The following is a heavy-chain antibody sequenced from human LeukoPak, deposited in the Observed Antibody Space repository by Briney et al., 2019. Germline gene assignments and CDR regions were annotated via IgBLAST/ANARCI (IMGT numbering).Heavy chain of an antibody. V-gene: IGHV4-31*03. D-gene: IGHD3-22*01. J-gene: IGHJ6*03. CDR2: IYYSGNT. Sequence: SETLSLTCTVSGGSISSGDYYWSWIRHHPGKGLEWIGYIYYSGNTNYNPSLKSRVTISVDTSKNQFSLKLSSVTTADTAVYYCARVPYYYDSSGRYYYYYMDVWGKGTTVTVSS. CDR3: ARVPYYYDSSGRYYYYYMDV. CDR1: GGSISSGDYY.